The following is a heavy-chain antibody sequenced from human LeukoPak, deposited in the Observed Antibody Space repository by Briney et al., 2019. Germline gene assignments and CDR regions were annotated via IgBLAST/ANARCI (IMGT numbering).Heavy chain of an antibody. D-gene: IGHD5-18*01. Sequence: SETLSLTCTVSGGSISSGGYYWSWIRQHPGKGLEWIGYIYYSGSTYYNPSLKSRVTISVDTSKNQFSLKLSSVTAADTAVYYCAGTQLWSRFFDYWGQGTLVTVSS. CDR3: AGTQLWSRFFDY. CDR1: GGSISSGGYY. V-gene: IGHV4-31*03. J-gene: IGHJ4*02. CDR2: IYYSGST.